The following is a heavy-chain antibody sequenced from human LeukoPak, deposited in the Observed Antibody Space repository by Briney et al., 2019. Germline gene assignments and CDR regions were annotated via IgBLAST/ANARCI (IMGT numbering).Heavy chain of an antibody. J-gene: IGHJ4*02. CDR2: IYYSGST. CDR3: ARGLRWSLFDY. V-gene: IGHV4-61*01. CDR1: GGSVSSGSYY. Sequence: PSETLSLTCTVSGGSVSSGSYYWSWIRQPPGKGLEWIGYIYYSGSTNYNPSLKSRVTISVDTSKNQFSPKLSSVTAADTAVYYCARGLRWSLFDYWGQGTLVTVSS. D-gene: IGHD4-23*01.